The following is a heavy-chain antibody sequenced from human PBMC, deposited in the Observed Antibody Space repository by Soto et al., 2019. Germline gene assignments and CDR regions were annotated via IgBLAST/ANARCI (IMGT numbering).Heavy chain of an antibody. CDR1: GFTFSSYA. Sequence: PGGSLRLSCAASGFTFSSYAMHWVRQAPGKGLEWVAVISYDVSNKYYADSVKGRFTISRDNSKNTLYLQMNSLRAEDTAVYYCARAGTYSDFWGGDYTRRYYGMDVWGQGTTVTVSS. D-gene: IGHD3-3*01. CDR3: ARAGTYSDFWGGDYTRRYYGMDV. CDR2: ISYDVSNK. V-gene: IGHV3-30-3*01. J-gene: IGHJ6*02.